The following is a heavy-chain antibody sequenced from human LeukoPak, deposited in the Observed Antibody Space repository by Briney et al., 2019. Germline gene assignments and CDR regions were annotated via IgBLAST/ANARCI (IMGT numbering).Heavy chain of an antibody. CDR1: GGTFSSYA. D-gene: IGHD3-16*01. CDR3: ARGFGRLRGVNWFDP. Sequence: SVRVSCKASGGTFSSYAISWVRQAPGQGLEWMGRIIPILGIANYAQKFQGRVTITADKSTSTAYMELSSLRSEDTAVYYCARGFGRLRGVNWFDPWGQGTLVTVSS. CDR2: IIPILGIA. J-gene: IGHJ5*02. V-gene: IGHV1-69*04.